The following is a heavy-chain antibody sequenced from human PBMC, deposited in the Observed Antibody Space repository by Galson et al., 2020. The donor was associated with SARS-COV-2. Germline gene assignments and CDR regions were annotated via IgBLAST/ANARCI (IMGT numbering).Heavy chain of an antibody. V-gene: IGHV6-1*01. CDR2: TYYRSKWYN. D-gene: IGHD6-19*01. CDR3: ARRSGVGGWYYGDSFDI. J-gene: IGHJ3*02. Sequence: ETSETLSLTCAISGDSISSNSAAWSWIRQSPSRGLEWLGRTYYRSKWYNDYAESVKRRITINPDTSKNQFSLQLNSVTPEDTAVYYCARRSGVGGWYYGDSFDIWGLGTMVTVSS. CDR1: GDSISSNSAA.